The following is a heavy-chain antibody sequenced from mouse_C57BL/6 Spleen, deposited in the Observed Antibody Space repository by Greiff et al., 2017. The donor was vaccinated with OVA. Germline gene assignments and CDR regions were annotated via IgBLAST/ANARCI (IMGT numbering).Heavy chain of an antibody. D-gene: IGHD2-4*01. V-gene: IGHV1-50*01. J-gene: IGHJ1*03. CDR2: IDPSDSYT. CDR3: ARSDYDGYFDV. Sequence: QVQLQQPGAELVKPGASVKLSCKASGYTFTSYWMQWVKQRPGQGLEWIGEIDPSDSYTNYNQKFKGKATLTVDTSSSTAYMQLSSLTSEDSAVYYCARSDYDGYFDVWGTGTTVTVSS. CDR1: GYTFTSYW.